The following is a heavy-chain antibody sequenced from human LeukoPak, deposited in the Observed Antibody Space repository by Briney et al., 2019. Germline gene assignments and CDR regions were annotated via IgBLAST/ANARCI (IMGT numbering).Heavy chain of an antibody. J-gene: IGHJ4*02. D-gene: IGHD1-1*01. V-gene: IGHV3-30*04. CDR1: GFTFSSYA. Sequence: GRSLRLSCAASGFTFSSYAMHWVRQAPGKGLEWVAVISYDGSNKYYADSVKGRFIISRDNSKNTLFLQMNSLRDEDAAIYYCSKWNGYGDYWGKGTLVTVSS. CDR3: SKWNGYGDY. CDR2: ISYDGSNK.